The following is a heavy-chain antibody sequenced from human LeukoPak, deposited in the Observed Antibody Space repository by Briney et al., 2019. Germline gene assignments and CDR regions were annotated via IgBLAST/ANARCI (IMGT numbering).Heavy chain of an antibody. Sequence: PGGSLRLSCAASGFTFSSYAMSWVRQAPGKGLEWVSAISGSGGSTYYADSVKGRFTISRDNSKNTLYLQMNSLRAEDTAVYYCAKDWDNWNDGGSDAFDIWGQGTMVTVSS. J-gene: IGHJ3*02. CDR3: AKDWDNWNDGGSDAFDI. CDR2: ISGSGGST. CDR1: GFTFSSYA. V-gene: IGHV3-23*01. D-gene: IGHD1-1*01.